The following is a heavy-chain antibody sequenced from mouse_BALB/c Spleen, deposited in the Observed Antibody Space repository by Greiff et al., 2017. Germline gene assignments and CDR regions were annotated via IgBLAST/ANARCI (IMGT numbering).Heavy chain of an antibody. Sequence: VHVKQSGAELVKPGASVKLSCTASGFNIKDTYMHWVKQRPEQGLEWIGRIDPANGNTKYDPKFQGKATITADTSSNTAYLQLSSLTSEDTAVYYGATHYYGSSYGYFDVWGAGTTVTVSS. D-gene: IGHD1-1*01. CDR3: ATHYYGSSYGYFDV. J-gene: IGHJ1*01. CDR2: IDPANGNT. CDR1: GFNIKDTY. V-gene: IGHV14-3*02.